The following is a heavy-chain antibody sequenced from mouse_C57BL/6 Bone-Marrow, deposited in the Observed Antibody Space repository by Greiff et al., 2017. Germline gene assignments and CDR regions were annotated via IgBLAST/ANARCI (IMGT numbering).Heavy chain of an antibody. V-gene: IGHV5-4*01. CDR2: ISDGGSYT. Sequence: EVMLVESGGGLVKPGGSLKLSCAASGFTFSSYAMSWVRQTPEKRLEWVATISDGGSYTYYPDNVKGRFTITRDNAKNNLYLQRSHLRSEDTAMYYCAREWGLTSYAMDYWGQGTSVTVSS. CDR3: AREWGLTSYAMDY. CDR1: GFTFSSYA. J-gene: IGHJ4*01. D-gene: IGHD4-1*01.